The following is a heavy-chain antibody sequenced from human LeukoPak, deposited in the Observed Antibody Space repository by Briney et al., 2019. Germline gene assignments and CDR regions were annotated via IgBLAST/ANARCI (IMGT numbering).Heavy chain of an antibody. V-gene: IGHV4-59*01. CDR1: GGSFSGYY. D-gene: IGHD5-12*01. CDR3: ARVVPDGYSPN. J-gene: IGHJ1*01. CDR2: IHSSGTT. Sequence: MTSETLSLTCAVYGGSFSGYYWSWIRRPPGKGLEWIGYIHSSGTTRLNPSLKSRVTMSVDMSNNQFSLKLSSVTATDTVVYYCARVVPDGYSPNWGQGILVTVSS.